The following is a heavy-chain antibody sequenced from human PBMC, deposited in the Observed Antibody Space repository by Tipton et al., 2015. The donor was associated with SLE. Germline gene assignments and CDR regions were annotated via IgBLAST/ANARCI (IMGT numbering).Heavy chain of an antibody. CDR2: ISYSGST. CDR1: GDSITSDY. D-gene: IGHD3-22*01. J-gene: IGHJ4*01. Sequence: TLSLTCTVSGDSITSDYWTWIRQPPGKGLEWIGYISYSGSTNYNPSVRSRVTISGDTSKNQVSLKLTSVTAADTAVYYCARGRYYYDTPPHYWGQGTRVTVSS. V-gene: IGHV4-59*08. CDR3: ARGRYYYDTPPHY.